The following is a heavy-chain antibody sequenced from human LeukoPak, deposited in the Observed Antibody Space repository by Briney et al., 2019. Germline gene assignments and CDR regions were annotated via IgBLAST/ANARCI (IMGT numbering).Heavy chain of an antibody. CDR1: GGTFSSYA. D-gene: IGHD4-17*01. V-gene: IGHV1-69*01. CDR3: ARATWYGDPGSYYYYMDV. J-gene: IGHJ6*03. CDR2: IIPIFGTA. Sequence: SVKVSCKASGGTFSSYAISWARQAPGQGLEWMGGIIPIFGTANYAQKFQGRVTITADESTSTAYRELSSRRSDDTAVYYCARATWYGDPGSYYYYMDVWGKGTTVTVSS.